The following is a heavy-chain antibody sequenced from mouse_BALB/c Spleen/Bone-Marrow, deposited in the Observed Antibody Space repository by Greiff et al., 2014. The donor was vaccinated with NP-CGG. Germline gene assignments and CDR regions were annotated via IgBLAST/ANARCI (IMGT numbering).Heavy chain of an antibody. CDR2: IYPYNGGT. J-gene: IGHJ4*01. D-gene: IGHD1-1*02. CDR1: GYTVTDYN. CDR3: ARSKGGNYYAMDY. Sequence: EVQLQQSGPELVKPGASVKISCKASGYTVTDYNMHWVKQSHGKSLEWIGYIYPYNGGTGYNQKFKSKATLTVDNSSSTAYMELRSLTSEDSAVYYCARSKGGNYYAMDYWGQGTSVTVSS. V-gene: IGHV1S29*02.